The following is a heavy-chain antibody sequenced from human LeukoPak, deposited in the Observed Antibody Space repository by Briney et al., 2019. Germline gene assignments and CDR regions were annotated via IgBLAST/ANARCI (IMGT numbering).Heavy chain of an antibody. Sequence: PGGSLRLSCPASGFTFSDYSMSWVRQAPGKGLEWVSSISSSSDYIYYADSVKGRFTISRDNARNSLYLQMNSLRDEDTAVYYCAREGEYYDILTGYYGFDYWGQGTLVTVSS. V-gene: IGHV3-21*01. CDR1: GFTFSDYS. CDR3: AREGEYYDILTGYYGFDY. D-gene: IGHD3-9*01. CDR2: ISSSSDYI. J-gene: IGHJ4*02.